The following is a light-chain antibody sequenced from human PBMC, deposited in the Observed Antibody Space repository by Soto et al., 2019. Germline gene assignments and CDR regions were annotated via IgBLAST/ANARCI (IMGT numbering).Light chain of an antibody. CDR3: LSYADTAYV. CDR2: EVS. J-gene: IGLJ1*01. CDR1: SSDIGDYNY. Sequence: QSVLTPPASVSGSPGQSVTFSCTGTSSDIGDYNYVSWYQQHPGKVPKLMIYEVSERPSVVPDRFSGSKFGNTAFLTVSGLQAEDEADYYCLSYADTAYVFGTGTKVTVL. V-gene: IGLV2-8*01.